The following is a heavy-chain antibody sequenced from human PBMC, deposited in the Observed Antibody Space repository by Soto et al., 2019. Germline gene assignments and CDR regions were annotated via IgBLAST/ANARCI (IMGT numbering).Heavy chain of an antibody. D-gene: IGHD3-22*01. CDR3: ARDMYYYDSRDYYSRTDDRFDP. Sequence: QVQLVQSGPEVKNPGASVKVSCKTSGYIFTSYGISWVRQAPGQGLEWMGWISAYNGNTNYAQRLQGRLAMAIDTSTSTVYMDLMSLRSDDTAVYYCARDMYYYDSRDYYSRTDDRFDPWGQGTLVTVSS. CDR2: ISAYNGNT. J-gene: IGHJ5*02. CDR1: GYIFTSYG. V-gene: IGHV1-18*01.